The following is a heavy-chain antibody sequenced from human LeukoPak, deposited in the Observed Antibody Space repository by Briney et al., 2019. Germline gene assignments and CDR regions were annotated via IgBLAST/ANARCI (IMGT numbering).Heavy chain of an antibody. CDR3: ARQGRSRIRYCSGGSCYLLNPPFDY. CDR2: IYYSGST. CDR1: GGSISSSSYY. V-gene: IGHV4-39*01. Sequence: SETLSLTCTVSGGSISSSSYYWGWIRQPPGKGLEWIGSIYYSGSTYYNPSLKSRVTISVDTSKNQFSLKLSSVTAADTAVYYCARQGRSRIRYCSGGSCYLLNPPFDYWGQGTLVTVSS. J-gene: IGHJ4*02. D-gene: IGHD2-15*01.